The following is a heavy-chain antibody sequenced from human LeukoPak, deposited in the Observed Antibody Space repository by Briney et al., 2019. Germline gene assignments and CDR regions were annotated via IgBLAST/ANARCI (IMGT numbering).Heavy chain of an antibody. CDR3: ARDVLPRGFDP. CDR2: IIPIFGIA. CDR1: GGTFSSYA. J-gene: IGHJ5*02. V-gene: IGHV1-69*04. Sequence: SVKVSFKSSGGTFSSYAISWVQQARGQGVEWMGRIIPIFGIANYAQKFQGRVTITADKSTSTAYMELSSLRSEDTAVYYCARDVLPRGFDPWGQGTLVTVSS. D-gene: IGHD3-10*01.